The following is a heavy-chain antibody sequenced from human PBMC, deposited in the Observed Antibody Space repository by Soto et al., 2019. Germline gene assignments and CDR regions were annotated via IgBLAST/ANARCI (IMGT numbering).Heavy chain of an antibody. Sequence: QVQLVQSGAEVKNPGSSVKVSCKASVGTFSSYAISWVRQAPGQGLEWMGGIIPISGTANYAKKCQGRVTVAAGGSTSTAYMELSSVRSEDTAVYYCGRGRVLLSFGGSHRNYYFDYWGQGTLVTVSS. CDR1: VGTFSSYA. V-gene: IGHV1-69*12. CDR3: GRGRVLLSFGGSHRNYYFDY. D-gene: IGHD3-10*01. CDR2: IIPISGTA. J-gene: IGHJ4*02.